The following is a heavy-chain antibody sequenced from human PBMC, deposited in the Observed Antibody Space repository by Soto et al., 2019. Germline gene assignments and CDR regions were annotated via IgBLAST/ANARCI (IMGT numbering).Heavy chain of an antibody. V-gene: IGHV1-2*04. CDR2: INPNSGGT. J-gene: IGHJ4*02. D-gene: IGHD2-15*01. Sequence: QVQLVQSGAEVKKPGASVKVSCKASGYTFTGYYMHWVRQAPGQGLEWMGWINPNSGGTNYAQKFQGWVTMTRDTSISRAYHKLSRLISDDTAVYYCRILVGKSGYCSAGSCAFDYWGQGTLVTVSS. CDR3: RILVGKSGYCSAGSCAFDY. CDR1: GYTFTGYY.